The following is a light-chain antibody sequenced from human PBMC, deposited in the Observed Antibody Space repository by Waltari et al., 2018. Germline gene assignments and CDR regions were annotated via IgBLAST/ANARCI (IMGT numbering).Light chain of an antibody. CDR1: QKISNN. J-gene: IGKJ3*01. CDR2: GPT. Sequence: EIEMTQSPAIMSVSPGERVTLSCRASQKISNNFAWYQQKPGQAPRPHSYGPTTRARGIPGRFRGSGSGTESTLTIDGLQSEDFAVYYCLQYNDWPPLFTFGPGTKVEIK. V-gene: IGKV3-15*01. CDR3: LQYNDWPPLFT.